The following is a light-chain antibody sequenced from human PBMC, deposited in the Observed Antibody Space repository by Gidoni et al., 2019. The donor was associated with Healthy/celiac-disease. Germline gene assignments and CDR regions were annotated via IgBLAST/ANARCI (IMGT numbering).Light chain of an antibody. CDR3: QRGYSTPWT. V-gene: IGKV1-39*01. CDR1: QSISSY. Sequence: DIQITQSPSSLSASVGDRVTITCRASQSISSYLNWYQQKPGKAPKLLIYAASSLQSRVPSRFSGSGSGTDFTLTISSLQPEDFAAYYCQRGYSTPWTFGQGTKVEIK. J-gene: IGKJ1*01. CDR2: AAS.